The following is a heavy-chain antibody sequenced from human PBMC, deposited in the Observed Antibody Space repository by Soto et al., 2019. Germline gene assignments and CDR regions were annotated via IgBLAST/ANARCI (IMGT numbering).Heavy chain of an antibody. D-gene: IGHD2-15*01. CDR3: AKDPSGGMTNWFDP. V-gene: IGHV3-30*18. J-gene: IGHJ5*02. CDR1: GFTFSSYG. CDR2: ISYDGSNK. Sequence: QVQLVESGGGVVQPGRSLRLSCAASGFTFSSYGMHWVRQAPGKGLEWVAVISYDGSNKYYADSVKGRFTISRDNSKNTLYLQMNSLRAEDTAVYYCAKDPSGGMTNWFDPWGQGTLDTVSS.